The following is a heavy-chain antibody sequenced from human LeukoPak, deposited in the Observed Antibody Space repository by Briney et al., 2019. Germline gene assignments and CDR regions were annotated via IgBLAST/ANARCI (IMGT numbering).Heavy chain of an antibody. Sequence: SETLSLTCSVSGGSITSGTYYWTWIRQSTGKGLEWIGHIYKTGSTKYNPSLKSRGTMSLDASKNQFSLKLNPLTAADTAVYYCARTGYCSRTSCSVYWGQGTLVTVSS. D-gene: IGHD2-2*01. CDR2: IYKTGST. CDR3: ARTGYCSRTSCSVY. J-gene: IGHJ4*02. CDR1: GGSITSGTYY. V-gene: IGHV4-61*09.